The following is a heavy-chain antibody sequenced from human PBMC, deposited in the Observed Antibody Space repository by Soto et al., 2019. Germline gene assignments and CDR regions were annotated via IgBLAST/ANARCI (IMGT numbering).Heavy chain of an antibody. CDR3: ARGSHHAYGYYPVXY. CDR2: VYPGDSDT. V-gene: IGHV5-51*01. Sequence: LGESLKISCKGSGYSFTTYWIAWVRQMPGKGLEWMGIVYPGDSDTTYSPSFQGQVTISADKSISTAYLQWSSLKASDTAMYYCARGSHHAYGYYPVXYWGQGTLVTVSS. CDR1: GYSFTTYW. D-gene: IGHD3-3*01. J-gene: IGHJ4*02.